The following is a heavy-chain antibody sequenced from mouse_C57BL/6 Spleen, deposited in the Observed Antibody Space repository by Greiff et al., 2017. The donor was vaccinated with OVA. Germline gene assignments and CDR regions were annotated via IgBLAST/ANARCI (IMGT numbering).Heavy chain of an antibody. Sequence: EVMLVESGGGLVKPGGSLKLSCAASGFTFSSYAMSWVRQTPEKRLEWVATISDGGSYTSYPDNVTGRFTISRDKGKNNLYLQMSHLKSEDTAMYYCAIGTTMVTRGYVDYWGQGTTRTVSS. J-gene: IGHJ2*01. CDR2: ISDGGSYT. CDR1: GFTFSSYA. V-gene: IGHV5-4*03. D-gene: IGHD2-2*01. CDR3: AIGTTMVTRGYVDY.